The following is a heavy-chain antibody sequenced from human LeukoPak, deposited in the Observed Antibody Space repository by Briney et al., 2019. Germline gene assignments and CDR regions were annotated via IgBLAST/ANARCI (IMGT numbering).Heavy chain of an antibody. J-gene: IGHJ4*03. V-gene: IGHV4-34*01. CDR2: IDHRGDT. CDR1: GGSFSRYY. Sequence: SETLSLTCAVYGGSFSRYYWSWIRQSPGKGLEWIAVIDHRGDTNYNPSVKSRVTISVDTSKNQFSLKVRSLSAADTAVYYCARGATISETGYFDFWGQGTPVTVSS. D-gene: IGHD5-24*01. CDR3: ARGATISETGYFDF.